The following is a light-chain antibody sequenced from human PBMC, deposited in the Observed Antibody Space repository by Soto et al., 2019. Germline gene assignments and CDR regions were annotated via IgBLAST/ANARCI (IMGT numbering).Light chain of an antibody. V-gene: IGKV1-5*01. Sequence: DIQMTQSPSTLSASVGDRVTITCRASQSISDWLAWYQQKPGKAPKLLIYDASSLESGVPSRFSGSGSGTEFTLTISSLQPDDFATYYCQQYNSHGTFGQGTKVDIK. CDR1: QSISDW. CDR2: DAS. J-gene: IGKJ1*01. CDR3: QQYNSHGT.